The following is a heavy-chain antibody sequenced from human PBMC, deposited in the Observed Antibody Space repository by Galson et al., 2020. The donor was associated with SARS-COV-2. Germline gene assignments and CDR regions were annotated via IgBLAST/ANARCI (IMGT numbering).Heavy chain of an antibody. Sequence: ETSETLSLTCTVSGGSISSYYWSWIRQPPGKGLEWIGYIYYRGSTNYNPSLKSRVTISVDTSKNQFSLKLSSVTAADTAVYYCAREALDYYDGSGYSGGYFDYWGQGTLVTVSS. V-gene: IGHV4-59*01. CDR3: AREALDYYDGSGYSGGYFDY. CDR2: IYYRGST. D-gene: IGHD3-22*01. CDR1: GGSISSYY. J-gene: IGHJ4*02.